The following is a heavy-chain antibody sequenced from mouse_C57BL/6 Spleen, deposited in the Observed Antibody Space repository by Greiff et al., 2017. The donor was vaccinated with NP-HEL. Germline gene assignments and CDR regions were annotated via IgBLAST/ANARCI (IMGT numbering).Heavy chain of an antibody. CDR2: ISSGGSYT. CDR3: ARHYYGSSWYFDV. Sequence: EVQRVESGGDLVKPGGSLKLSCAASGFTFSSYGMSWVRQTPDKRLEWVATISSGGSYTYYPDSVKGRFTISRDNAKNTLYLQMSRLKSEDTAMYYWARHYYGSSWYFDVWGTGTTVTVSS. V-gene: IGHV5-6*01. J-gene: IGHJ1*03. CDR1: GFTFSSYG. D-gene: IGHD1-1*01.